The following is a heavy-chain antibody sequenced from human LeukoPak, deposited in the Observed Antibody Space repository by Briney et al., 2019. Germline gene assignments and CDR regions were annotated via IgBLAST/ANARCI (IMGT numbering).Heavy chain of an antibody. V-gene: IGHV4-39*07. J-gene: IGHJ3*02. CDR1: GGSISSSSYY. Sequence: PSETLSLTCTVSGGSISSSSYYWGWIRQPPGKGLEWIGSIYYSGSTYYNPSLKSRVTISVDTSKNQFSLKLSSVTAADTAVYYCARDPHTVSNDAFDIWGHGTMVTVSS. D-gene: IGHD4-17*01. CDR3: ARDPHTVSNDAFDI. CDR2: IYYSGST.